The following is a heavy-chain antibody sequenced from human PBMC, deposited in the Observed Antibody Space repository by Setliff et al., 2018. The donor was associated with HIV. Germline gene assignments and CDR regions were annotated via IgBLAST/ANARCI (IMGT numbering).Heavy chain of an antibody. CDR1: GYTFTDYY. J-gene: IGHJ4*02. CDR2: VDPEDGET. CDR3: TTPLDSSGYFGSDYFDY. Sequence: ASVKVSCKASGYTFTDYYMHWVQQAPGKGLEWMGRVDPEDGETIYAQKFQGRVTMTEDTSIDTAYMELSSLRSEDTAVYYCTTPLDSSGYFGSDYFDYWGQGALVTVSS. V-gene: IGHV1-69-2*01. D-gene: IGHD3-22*01.